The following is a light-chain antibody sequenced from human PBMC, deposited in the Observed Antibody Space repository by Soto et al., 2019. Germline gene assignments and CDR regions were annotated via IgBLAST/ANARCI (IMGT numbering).Light chain of an antibody. Sequence: EIVLTQSPGTLSLSPGERATLSCRASQSVSSDYLAWYQQSPGQSPRLLVYAASSRAPGTPVRFSGSGSGTEFTLTISRLEPEDFALYYCQQYLALPYTFGQGTKVEI. J-gene: IGKJ2*01. CDR2: AAS. CDR3: QQYLALPYT. CDR1: QSVSSDY. V-gene: IGKV3-20*01.